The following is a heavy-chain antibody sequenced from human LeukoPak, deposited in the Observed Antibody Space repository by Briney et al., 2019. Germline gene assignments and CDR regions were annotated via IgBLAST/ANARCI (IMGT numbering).Heavy chain of an antibody. J-gene: IGHJ4*02. V-gene: IGHV1-2*04. D-gene: IGHD5-18*01. Sequence: GASVKVSCKASGYTFTGYYMHWVRQAPGQGLEWMGWINPNSGGTNYAQKFQGWVTMTRDTSISTAYMELSRLRSDDTAVYYCARAAGYSYGDIDYWGQGTLVTVSS. CDR1: GYTFTGYY. CDR3: ARAAGYSYGDIDY. CDR2: INPNSGGT.